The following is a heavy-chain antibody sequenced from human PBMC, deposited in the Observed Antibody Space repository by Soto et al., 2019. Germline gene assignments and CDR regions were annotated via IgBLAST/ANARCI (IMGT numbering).Heavy chain of an antibody. D-gene: IGHD3-10*01. CDR1: GFTFSSYG. Sequence: QVQLVESGGGVVQPGRSLRLSCAASGFTFSSYGMHWVRQAPGKGLEWVAVIWYDGSNKYYADSVKGRFTISRDNSKNTLYLQMNSLRAEATAVYYCARRGFGGPGFDYWGQGTLVTVSS. CDR2: IWYDGSNK. V-gene: IGHV3-33*01. CDR3: ARRGFGGPGFDY. J-gene: IGHJ4*02.